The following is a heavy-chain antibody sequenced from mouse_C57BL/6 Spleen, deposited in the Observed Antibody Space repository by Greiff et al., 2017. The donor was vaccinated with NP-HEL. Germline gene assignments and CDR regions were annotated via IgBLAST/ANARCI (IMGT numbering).Heavy chain of an antibody. CDR3: ARSDYDYDDDPYYAMDY. D-gene: IGHD2-4*01. Sequence: EVQLQQSVAELVRPGASVKLSCTASGFNIKNTYMHWVKQRPEQGLEWIGRIDPANGNTKYAPKFQGKATITADTSSNTAYLQLSSLTSEDTAIYYCARSDYDYDDDPYYAMDYWGQGTSVTVSS. V-gene: IGHV14-3*01. J-gene: IGHJ4*01. CDR2: IDPANGNT. CDR1: GFNIKNTY.